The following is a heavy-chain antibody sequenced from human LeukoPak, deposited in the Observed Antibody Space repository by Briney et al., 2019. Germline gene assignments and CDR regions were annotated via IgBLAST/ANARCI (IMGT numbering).Heavy chain of an antibody. CDR2: ISPTGSTT. CDR1: GFSFSGHW. CDR3: ARDRGYSYGPSDV. D-gene: IGHD5-18*01. J-gene: IGHJ6*02. Sequence: GGSLRLSCTASGFSFSGHWMHWARQLPGKGLVWVSRISPTGSTTSYADSVKGRFTVSRDNAKNTLYLQVNNLRAEDTAVYYCARDRGYSYGPSDVWGQGTTVTVSS. V-gene: IGHV3-74*01.